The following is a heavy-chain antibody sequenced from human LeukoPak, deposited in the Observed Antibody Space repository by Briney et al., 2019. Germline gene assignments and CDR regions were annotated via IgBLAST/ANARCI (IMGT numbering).Heavy chain of an antibody. J-gene: IGHJ2*01. CDR3: VRGGEQQLSIGWYFDL. D-gene: IGHD6-13*01. CDR1: GGSINSADYY. V-gene: IGHV4-30-4*01. CDR2: IYYTGIT. Sequence: SETLSLTCTASGGSINSADYYWNWIRQTPEKGLEWLGYIYYTGITFYNPSLKSRITISLDTSKNQFSLNLNSVTAADTAVYYCVRGGEQQLSIGWYFDLWGRGTLVTVSS.